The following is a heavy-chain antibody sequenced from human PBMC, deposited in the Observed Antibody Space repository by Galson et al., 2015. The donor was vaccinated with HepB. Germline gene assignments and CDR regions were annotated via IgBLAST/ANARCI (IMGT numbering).Heavy chain of an antibody. Sequence: SVKVSCKASGYSFTDFGISWVRQAPGQGLEWMGWISGNNGNTKYAQKFQGRVTMTTDTSTNTVYMELRSLRSDDTAVYYCTRDVADTAMIFFDYWGQGTLVGVSS. J-gene: IGHJ4*02. CDR1: GYSFTDFG. CDR3: TRDVADTAMIFFDY. V-gene: IGHV1-18*01. D-gene: IGHD5-18*01. CDR2: ISGNNGNT.